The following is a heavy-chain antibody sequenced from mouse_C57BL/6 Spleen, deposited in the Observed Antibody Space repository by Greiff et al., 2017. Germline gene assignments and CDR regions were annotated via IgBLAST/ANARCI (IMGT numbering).Heavy chain of an antibody. CDR3: TDTPAMGY. V-gene: IGHV6-3*01. CDR1: GFTFSNYW. Sequence: EVKLVESGGGLVQPGGSMKLSCVASGFTFSNYWMNWVRQSPEKGLEWVAQIRLKSDNYATHYAVSVKGRFTISRDDSKSSVYRHMNNLRAEDTGIYYCTDTPAMGYWGQGTAVTVSS. CDR2: IRLKSDNYAT. J-gene: IGHJ4*01.